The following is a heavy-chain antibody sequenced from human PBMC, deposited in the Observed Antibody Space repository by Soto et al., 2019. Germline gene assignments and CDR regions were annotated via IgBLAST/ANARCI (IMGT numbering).Heavy chain of an antibody. CDR1: GFTFSSYA. CDR3: AKDPWGSSGWPPRDHYFDY. J-gene: IGHJ4*02. Sequence: PGGSLRLSCAASGFTFSSYAMSWVRQAPGKGLEWVSAISGSGGSTYYADSVKGRFTISRDNSKNTLYLQMNSLRAEDTAVYYCAKDPWGSSGWPPRDHYFDYWGQGTLVTVSS. D-gene: IGHD6-19*01. CDR2: ISGSGGST. V-gene: IGHV3-23*01.